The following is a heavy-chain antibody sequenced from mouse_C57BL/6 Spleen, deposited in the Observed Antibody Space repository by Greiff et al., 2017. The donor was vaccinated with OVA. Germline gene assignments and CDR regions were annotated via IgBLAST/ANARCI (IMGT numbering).Heavy chain of an antibody. CDR1: GYTFTSYW. D-gene: IGHD4-1*01. J-gene: IGHJ4*01. CDR2: INPSSGYT. Sequence: VQLQQSGAELAKPGASVKLSCKASGYTFTSYWMHWVKQRPGQGLEWIGYINPSSGYTKYNQKFKDKATLTEDKSSSTAYMQLSSLTYEDSAVYYCARSTGTGAMDYWGQGTSVTVSS. CDR3: ARSTGTGAMDY. V-gene: IGHV1-7*01.